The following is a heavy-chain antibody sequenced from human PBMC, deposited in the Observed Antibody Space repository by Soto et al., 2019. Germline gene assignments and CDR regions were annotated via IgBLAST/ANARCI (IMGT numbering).Heavy chain of an antibody. CDR1: GGTFSSYA. CDR3: ARGGRAVFGYYYGMDV. J-gene: IGHJ6*02. D-gene: IGHD3-16*01. CDR2: IIPIFGTA. Sequence: ASVKVSCKASGGTFSSYAISWVRQAPGQGLEWMGGIIPIFGTANYAQKFQGRVTITADESTSTAYMELSSLRSEDTAVYYCARGGRAVFGYYYGMDVWGQGTTVTVSS. V-gene: IGHV1-69*13.